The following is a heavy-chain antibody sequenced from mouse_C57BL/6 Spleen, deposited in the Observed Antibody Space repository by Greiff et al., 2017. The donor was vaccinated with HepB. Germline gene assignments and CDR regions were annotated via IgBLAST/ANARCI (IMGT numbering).Heavy chain of an antibody. Sequence: QVQLQQSGAELVRPGTSVKVSCKASGYAFTNYLIEWVKQRPGQGLEWIGVINPGSGGTNYNEKFKGKATLTADKSSSTAYMQLSSLTSEDSAVYFCARGYSYYFDYWGQGTTLTVSS. CDR1: GYAFTNYL. CDR3: ARGYSYYFDY. J-gene: IGHJ2*01. V-gene: IGHV1-54*01. CDR2: INPGSGGT. D-gene: IGHD2-3*01.